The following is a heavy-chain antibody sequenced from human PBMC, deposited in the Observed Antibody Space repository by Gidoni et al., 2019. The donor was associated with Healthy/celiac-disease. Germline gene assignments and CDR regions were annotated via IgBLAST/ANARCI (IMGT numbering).Heavy chain of an antibody. J-gene: IGHJ6*02. CDR1: GGSISSYY. V-gene: IGHV4-59*01. CDR3: ARDVYYYDSSGYSGGMDV. Sequence: QVQLQESGPGLVKPSETLSLTCTVSGGSISSYYWSWIRQPPGKGLEWIGYIYYSGSTNYNPSLKSRVTISVDTSKNQFSLKLSSVTAADTAVYYCARDVYYYDSSGYSGGMDVWGQGTTVTVSS. CDR2: IYYSGST. D-gene: IGHD3-22*01.